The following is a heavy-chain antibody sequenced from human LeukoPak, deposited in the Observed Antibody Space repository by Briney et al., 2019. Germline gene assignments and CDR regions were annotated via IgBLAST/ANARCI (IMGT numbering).Heavy chain of an antibody. Sequence: SETLSLTCTVSGGSISSYYWSWIRQPPWKGLEWIGYIYYSGSTNYNPSLKSRVTISVDTSKNQFSLKLSSVTAADTAVYYCAREVVVAATSTPNWFDPWGQGTLVTVSS. CDR3: AREVVVAATSTPNWFDP. CDR2: IYYSGST. J-gene: IGHJ5*02. V-gene: IGHV4-59*01. D-gene: IGHD2-15*01. CDR1: GGSISSYY.